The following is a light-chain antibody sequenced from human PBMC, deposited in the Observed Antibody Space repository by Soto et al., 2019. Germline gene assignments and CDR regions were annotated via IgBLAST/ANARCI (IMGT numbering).Light chain of an antibody. CDR3: QQYSSRPPT. V-gene: IGKV3-20*01. J-gene: IGKJ1*01. CDR2: GTS. CDR1: ETVATN. Sequence: IVVAPSPYTLSWTPGERATLSCWASETVATNLAWYQQKPGQAPRLLIYGTSSRATGIPDRFTGSGSGTDFTLTISRLQPEDFAVYYCQQYSSRPPTFGQGTKVDIK.